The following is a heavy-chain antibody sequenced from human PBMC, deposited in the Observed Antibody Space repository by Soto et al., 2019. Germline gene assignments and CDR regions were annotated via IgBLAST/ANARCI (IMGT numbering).Heavy chain of an antibody. CDR2: ISSSSSTI. CDR3: AYTREADYYMDV. CDR1: GFTFSSYS. Sequence: GGSLRLSCAASGFTFSSYSMNWVRQAPGKGLEWVSYISSSSSTIYYADSVKGRFTISRDNAKNSLYLQMNSLRAEDTAVYYCAYTREADYYMDVWGKGTTVTVSS. J-gene: IGHJ6*03. D-gene: IGHD2-2*01. V-gene: IGHV3-48*01.